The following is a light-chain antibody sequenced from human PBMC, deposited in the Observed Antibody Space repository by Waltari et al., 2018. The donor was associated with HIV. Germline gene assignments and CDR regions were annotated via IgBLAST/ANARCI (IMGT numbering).Light chain of an antibody. V-gene: IGKV1-39*01. CDR1: QPISTY. CDR2: SAS. Sequence: DIQMTQSPSSLSASVGVRVTMTCRASQPISTYLHWFQQKPGKAPNLLIYSASSLQSGVPSRFRGSGSGTDFTLTISTLQPEDFATYYCHQSYTTPPTFGGGTKVEIK. CDR3: HQSYTTPPT. J-gene: IGKJ4*01.